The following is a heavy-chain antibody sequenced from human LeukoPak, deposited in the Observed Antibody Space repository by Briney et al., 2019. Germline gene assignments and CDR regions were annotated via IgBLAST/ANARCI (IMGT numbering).Heavy chain of an antibody. CDR2: ISYDGSNK. CDR1: GFTFSSYG. CDR3: FVVAITSTSTDAFDI. Sequence: PGRSLRLSCAASGFTFSSYGMHWVRQAPGKGLEWVAVISYDGSNKYYADSVKGRFTISRDNSKNTLYLQMNSLRAEDTAVYYCFVVAITSTSTDAFDIWGQGTMVTVSS. J-gene: IGHJ3*02. V-gene: IGHV3-30*03. D-gene: IGHD3-22*01.